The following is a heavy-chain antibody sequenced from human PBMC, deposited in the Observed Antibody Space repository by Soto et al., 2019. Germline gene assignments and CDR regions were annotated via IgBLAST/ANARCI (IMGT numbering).Heavy chain of an antibody. V-gene: IGHV1-18*04. CDR3: ARAARWADDSSGYYQSPVDY. CDR1: GYTFTSYG. CDR2: ISAYNGNT. Sequence: QVQLVQSGAEVKKPGASVKVSCKASGYTFTSYGISWVRQAPGQGLEWMGWISAYNGNTNYAQKLQGRVTMTTDTSTSTAYMELRSLRSDDTAVYYGARAARWADDSSGYYQSPVDYWGQGTLVTVSS. D-gene: IGHD3-22*01. J-gene: IGHJ4*02.